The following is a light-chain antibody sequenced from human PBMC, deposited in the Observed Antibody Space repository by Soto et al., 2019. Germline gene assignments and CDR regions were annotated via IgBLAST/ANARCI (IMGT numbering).Light chain of an antibody. Sequence: EIVLTQSPATLSLSPGERATLSCRASQSVRIDLAWYQQKAGQAPRLLIYDATNRATGIPARFSGGGSGTDFTLTISSLEPEDFAVYYCQQRSTWPLTFGGGTKVEIK. V-gene: IGKV3-11*01. CDR2: DAT. J-gene: IGKJ4*01. CDR3: QQRSTWPLT. CDR1: QSVRID.